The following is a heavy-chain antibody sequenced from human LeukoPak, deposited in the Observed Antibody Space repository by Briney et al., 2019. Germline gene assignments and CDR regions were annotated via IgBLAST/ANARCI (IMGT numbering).Heavy chain of an antibody. V-gene: IGHV4-39*07. CDR3: ARDLRGGQVLQRYYYYGMDV. CDR1: GGSISSSSYY. J-gene: IGHJ6*02. Sequence: MSSETLSLTCAVSGGSISSSSYYWGWIRQPPGKGLEWIGSIYYSGSTYYNPSLKSRVTMSVDTSKNRFSLKLSSVTAADTAVYYCARDLRGGQVLQRYYYYGMDVWGQGTTVTVSS. D-gene: IGHD4/OR15-4a*01. CDR2: IYYSGST.